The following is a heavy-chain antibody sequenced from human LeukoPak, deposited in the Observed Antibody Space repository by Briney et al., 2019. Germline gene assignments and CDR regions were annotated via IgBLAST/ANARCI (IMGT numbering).Heavy chain of an antibody. Sequence: PGRSLRLSCAASGFTFSRYAMHWVRQAPGKGREWVAVTSPDGNEKYYADSVKGRFTISRDNSKNTLYLHMRSVRAADTAVYYSARDGASPYSSAPPYYLASWGQGPLAT. CDR1: GFTFSRYA. CDR3: ARDGASPYSSAPPYYLAS. CDR2: TSPDGNEK. J-gene: IGHJ4*02. V-gene: IGHV3-30*07. D-gene: IGHD5-18*01.